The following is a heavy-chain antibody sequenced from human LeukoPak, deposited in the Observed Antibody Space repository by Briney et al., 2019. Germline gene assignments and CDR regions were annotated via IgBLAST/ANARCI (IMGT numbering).Heavy chain of an antibody. Sequence: ASVKVSCKASGYTFTSYYMHWVRQAPGQGLEWMGIINPSGGSTSYAQKFQGRVTMTEDTSTDTAYMELSSLRSEDTAVYYCATDSIRGTTYYYYYGMDVWGQGTTVTVSS. V-gene: IGHV1-46*01. CDR2: INPSGGST. D-gene: IGHD1-7*01. CDR3: ATDSIRGTTYYYYYGMDV. CDR1: GYTFTSYY. J-gene: IGHJ6*02.